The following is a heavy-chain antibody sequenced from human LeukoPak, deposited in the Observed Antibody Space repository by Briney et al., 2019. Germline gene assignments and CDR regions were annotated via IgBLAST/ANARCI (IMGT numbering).Heavy chain of an antibody. J-gene: IGHJ5*02. Sequence: PSETLSLTCTVSGGSISSYYWSWIRQPPGKGLEWIGYIYYSGSTNYNPSLKSRVTISVDTSKNQFSLKLSSVTAADTVVYYCARVVFGAQYYYGSKAVGHWFDPWGQGTPVTVSS. CDR2: IYYSGST. V-gene: IGHV4-59*01. CDR3: ARVVFGAQYYYGSKAVGHWFDP. D-gene: IGHD3-10*01. CDR1: GGSISSYY.